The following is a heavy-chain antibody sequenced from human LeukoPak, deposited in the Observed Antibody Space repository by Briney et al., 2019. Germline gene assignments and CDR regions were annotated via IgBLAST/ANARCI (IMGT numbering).Heavy chain of an antibody. CDR1: GGSISSYY. CDR3: ATTGIAAATADY. CDR2: IYYSGST. Sequence: SETLSLTCTVSGGSISSYYWGWIRQPPGKGLEWIGSIYYSGSTYYNPSLKSRVTISVDTSKNQFSLKLSSVTAADTAVYYCATTGIAAATADYWGQGTLVTVSS. J-gene: IGHJ4*02. V-gene: IGHV4-39*01. D-gene: IGHD6-13*01.